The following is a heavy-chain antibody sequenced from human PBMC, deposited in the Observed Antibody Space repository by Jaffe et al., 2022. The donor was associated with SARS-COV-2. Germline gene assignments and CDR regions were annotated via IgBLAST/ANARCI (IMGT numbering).Heavy chain of an antibody. D-gene: IGHD2-15*01. CDR2: SSTHNGDT. CDR3: ARDWYCSGGSCYDDFDY. J-gene: IGHJ4*02. CDR1: GYTFSNYG. Sequence: QVQLVQSGAEVKKPGASVKVSCKASGYTFSNYGISWVRQAPGQGLEWMGWSSTHNGDTHYAQKFQGRVTMTTDTPTSTAYMELRSLRSDDTAVYYCARDWYCSGGSCYDDFDYWGQGSLVTVSS. V-gene: IGHV1-18*01.